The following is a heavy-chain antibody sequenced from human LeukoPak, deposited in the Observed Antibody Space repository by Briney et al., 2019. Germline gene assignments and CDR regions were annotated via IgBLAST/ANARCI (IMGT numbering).Heavy chain of an antibody. Sequence: GGSLRLSCAASGFTPSSYWMSWVRQAPGNGLEWVANIYQDGSEKYYVDSVKGRFTISRDNAKNSLYMQMNSLRAEDTAVYYCARVTSGSSYRPFDYWGQGTLVTVSS. J-gene: IGHJ4*02. CDR1: GFTPSSYW. CDR2: IYQDGSEK. V-gene: IGHV3-7*01. D-gene: IGHD3-10*01. CDR3: ARVTSGSSYRPFDY.